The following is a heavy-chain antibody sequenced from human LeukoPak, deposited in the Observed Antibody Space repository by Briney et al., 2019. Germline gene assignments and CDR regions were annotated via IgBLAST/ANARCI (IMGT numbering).Heavy chain of an antibody. CDR2: IYHSGST. V-gene: IGHV4-30-2*01. Sequence: PSETLSLTCAVSGGSISSGGYSWSWIRQPPGKGLEWIGYIYHSGSTYYNTSLKSRVTISVDRSKNQFSLKLSSVTAADTAVYYCAREAGGSEEDAFDIWGQGTMVTVSS. D-gene: IGHD3-10*01. J-gene: IGHJ3*02. CDR1: GGSISSGGYS. CDR3: AREAGGSEEDAFDI.